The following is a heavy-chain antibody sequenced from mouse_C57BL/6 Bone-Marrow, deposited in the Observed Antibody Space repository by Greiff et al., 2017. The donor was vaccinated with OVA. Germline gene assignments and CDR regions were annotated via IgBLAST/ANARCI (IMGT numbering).Heavy chain of an antibody. V-gene: IGHV1-54*01. CDR3: ARDYGSSYDY. CDR2: INPGSGGT. CDR1: GYAFTNYL. J-gene: IGHJ2*01. D-gene: IGHD1-1*01. Sequence: QVQLQQSGAELVRPGTSVTVSCEASGYAFTNYLIEWVKQRPGQGLEWIGVINPGSGGTNYNEKFKGKATLTADKSSSTAYMQLSSLTSEDSAVYFCARDYGSSYDYWGQGTTLTVSS.